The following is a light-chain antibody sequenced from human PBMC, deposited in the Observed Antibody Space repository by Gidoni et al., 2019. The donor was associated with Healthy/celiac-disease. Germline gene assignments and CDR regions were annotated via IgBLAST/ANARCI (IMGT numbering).Light chain of an antibody. J-gene: IGKJ1*01. CDR2: KAS. CDR1: QSISSW. CDR3: QQYNSYSPWT. V-gene: IGKV1-5*03. Sequence: DIQMTQSPSTLSASVGVRVTITCRASQSISSWLAWYQQKPGKAPKRLIYKASSLESGVPSRFSGSGSGTEFTLTISSLQPDDFATYYCQQYNSYSPWTFGQGTKVEIK.